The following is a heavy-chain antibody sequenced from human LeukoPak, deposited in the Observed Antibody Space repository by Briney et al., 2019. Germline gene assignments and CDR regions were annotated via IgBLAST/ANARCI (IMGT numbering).Heavy chain of an antibody. D-gene: IGHD2-2*01. CDR2: IKQDGSEK. Sequence: TGGSLRLSCAASGFTFSSYWMSWVRQAPGKGLEWVANIKQDGSEKYYVDSVKGRFTISRDNAKNSLYLQMNSLRAEDTAVYYCARGPWIVVVPAASDYWGQGTLVTVSS. J-gene: IGHJ4*02. V-gene: IGHV3-7*01. CDR1: GFTFSSYW. CDR3: ARGPWIVVVPAASDY.